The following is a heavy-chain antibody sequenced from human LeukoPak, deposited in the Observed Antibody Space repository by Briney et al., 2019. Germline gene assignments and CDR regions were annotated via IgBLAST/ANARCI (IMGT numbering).Heavy chain of an antibody. CDR2: IYTSGST. Sequence: SETLSLTCTVSGGSISNYYWSWIRQPAGKGLEWIGRIYTSGSTNYNPSLNGRVSISRDTTKNLFSLRLRSVTAADTAVYFCARGRVSSSTWYSTYYYYFYMDVWGKGTTVTVSS. D-gene: IGHD1-1*01. V-gene: IGHV4-4*07. J-gene: IGHJ6*03. CDR3: ARGRVSSSTWYSTYYYYFYMDV. CDR1: GGSISNYY.